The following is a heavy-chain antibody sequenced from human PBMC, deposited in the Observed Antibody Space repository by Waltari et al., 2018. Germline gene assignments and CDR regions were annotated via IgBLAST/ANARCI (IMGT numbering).Heavy chain of an antibody. CDR2: IIPILGIA. V-gene: IGHV1-69*04. D-gene: IGHD3-10*01. J-gene: IGHJ4*02. CDR1: GGTFSSYA. Sequence: QVQLVQSGAEVKKPGSSVKVSCKASGGTFSSYAISWVRPAPGQGLEWMGGIIPILGIANYAQKFQGRVTMTADESTSTAYMELSSLRSEDTAVYYCARGESDGSGSYNWGQGTLVTVSS. CDR3: ARGESDGSGSYN.